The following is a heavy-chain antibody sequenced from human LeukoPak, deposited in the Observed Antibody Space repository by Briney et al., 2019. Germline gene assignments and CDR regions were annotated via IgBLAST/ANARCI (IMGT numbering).Heavy chain of an antibody. Sequence: ASVKASCKASGYTFTSYYMHWVRQAPGQGLEWMGIINPSGGSTSYAQKFKGRVTMTRDTSTSTVYMELSSLRSEDTAVYYCARAPSKQLVTPRPQRAWFDPWGQGTLVTVSS. J-gene: IGHJ5*02. V-gene: IGHV1-46*01. CDR1: GYTFTSYY. CDR3: ARAPSKQLVTPRPQRAWFDP. CDR2: INPSGGST. D-gene: IGHD6-6*01.